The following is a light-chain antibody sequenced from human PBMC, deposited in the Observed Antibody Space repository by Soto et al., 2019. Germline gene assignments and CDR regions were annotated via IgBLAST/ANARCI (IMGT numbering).Light chain of an antibody. V-gene: IGKV1-39*01. CDR2: AAS. CDR3: QQTYSTPPT. Sequence: DIQMTQSPSSLSASVGDRDTITCRASQSISTYLNWYQQKAGLAPKLLIYAASSLQSGVPSRFSGSGSGTDFTLTISSLQPEYFATYYCQQTYSTPPTFGQGTKVDIK. CDR1: QSISTY. J-gene: IGKJ1*01.